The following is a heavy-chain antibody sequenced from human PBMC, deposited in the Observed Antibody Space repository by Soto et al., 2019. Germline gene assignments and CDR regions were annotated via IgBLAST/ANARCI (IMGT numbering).Heavy chain of an antibody. J-gene: IGHJ4*02. CDR3: ARASKLTVANDY. V-gene: IGHV6-1*01. D-gene: IGHD4-17*01. CDR1: GDSVSSNSAA. CDR2: TYYRSKWYY. Sequence: PSQTLSLTCAISGDSVSSNSAAWNWIRQSPSRGLEWLGRTYYRSKWYYEYAESVIGRITINPDTSKNQFSLQLNSVSPEDTAVYYCARASKLTVANDYWGQGTLVTVSS.